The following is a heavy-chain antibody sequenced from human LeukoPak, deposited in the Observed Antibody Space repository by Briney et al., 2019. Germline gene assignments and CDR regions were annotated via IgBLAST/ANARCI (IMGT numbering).Heavy chain of an antibody. V-gene: IGHV4-59*01. D-gene: IGHD1-26*01. CDR1: GGSITSDV. Sequence: SETLSLTCTVSGGSITSDVWSWIRQPPGKGLEWIGYIYHSGITNYNPSLKSRVTISVDTSKNQFSLELSSVTASDTAVYYCARDGYSGSSLFDSWGQGTLVTVSS. CDR2: IYHSGIT. CDR3: ARDGYSGSSLFDS. J-gene: IGHJ4*02.